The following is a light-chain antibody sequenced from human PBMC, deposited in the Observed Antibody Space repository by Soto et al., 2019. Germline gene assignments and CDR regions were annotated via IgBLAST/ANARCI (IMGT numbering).Light chain of an antibody. Sequence: ETVMTQSPATRSLSPGERATLSCRASESVSNNLAWYQQKPGQAPRLLIYGASTGATGAPARFSGSGSGTEFTLTISSLQSEDFALYYCQQYDHWPLTFGGGTKVDIK. CDR2: GAS. V-gene: IGKV3-15*01. CDR3: QQYDHWPLT. J-gene: IGKJ4*01. CDR1: ESVSNN.